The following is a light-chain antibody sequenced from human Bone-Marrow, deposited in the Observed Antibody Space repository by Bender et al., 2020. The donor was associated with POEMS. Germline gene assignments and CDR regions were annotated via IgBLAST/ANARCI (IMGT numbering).Light chain of an antibody. J-gene: IGLJ2*01. CDR2: EVT. CDR3: SSYTGSDTVI. V-gene: IGLV2-14*02. Sequence: QSALTQPASVSGSPGQSITISCTGSSGDIGSYNFVSWYQQHPGKAPKVILYEVTKRPSGVSHRFSGSKSGNTASLTVSGLQAEDEADYYCSSYTGSDTVIFGGGTRLTVL. CDR1: SGDIGSYNF.